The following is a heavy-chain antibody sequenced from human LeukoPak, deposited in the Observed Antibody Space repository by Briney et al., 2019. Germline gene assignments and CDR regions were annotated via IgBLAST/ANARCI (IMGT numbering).Heavy chain of an antibody. Sequence: ASVKVSCKASGYTFTGYYMHWVRQAPGQGLEWMGWINPNSGGTNYAQKFQGRVTMTRDTSISTAYMELSRLRSDDTAVYYCARAPSGYQLLYLNWFDPWGQGTLVTVSS. CDR3: ARAPSGYQLLYLNWFDP. CDR2: INPNSGGT. D-gene: IGHD2-2*02. V-gene: IGHV1-2*02. CDR1: GYTFTGYY. J-gene: IGHJ5*02.